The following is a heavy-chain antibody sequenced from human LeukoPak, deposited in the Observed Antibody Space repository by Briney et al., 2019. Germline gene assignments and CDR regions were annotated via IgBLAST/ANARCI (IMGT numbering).Heavy chain of an antibody. CDR1: GFTFGDYA. V-gene: IGHV3-49*04. D-gene: IGHD2-2*01. J-gene: IGHJ4*02. CDR2: IRSKAYGGTT. Sequence: GRSLRLSCTASGFTFGDYALTWVRQAPGKGLEWVGFIRSKAYGGTTEYAASVKGRFTISRDDSKSIAYLQLNSLKTEDTAVYYCARDSDYCSSTSCYAGGFDYWGQGTLVTVSS. CDR3: ARDSDYCSSTSCYAGGFDY.